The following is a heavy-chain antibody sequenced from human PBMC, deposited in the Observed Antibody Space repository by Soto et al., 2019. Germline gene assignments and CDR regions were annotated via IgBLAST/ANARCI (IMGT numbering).Heavy chain of an antibody. Sequence: QVRLVQSGGAVKEPGASVKVSCKASGYSFTNYGISWVRQAPGQGLEWVGWVSTFDGHTNYEEKFRDRVTMTTDTSTSTAYMELRSLTSDDTAVYYCARDDGYRVDNFDHWGQGTLVTVSS. CDR1: GYSFTNYG. CDR3: ARDDGYRVDNFDH. V-gene: IGHV1-18*01. CDR2: VSTFDGHT. D-gene: IGHD5-18*01. J-gene: IGHJ5*02.